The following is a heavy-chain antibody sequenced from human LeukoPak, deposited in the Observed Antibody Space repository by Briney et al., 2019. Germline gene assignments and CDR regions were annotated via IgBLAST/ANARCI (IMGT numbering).Heavy chain of an antibody. Sequence: GGSLRLSCAASGFTFSSYSMNWVCQAPGKGLEWVSSISSSSSYIYYADSVKGRFTISRDNAKNSLYLQMNSLRAEDTAVYYCARVEGATSHFDYWGQGTLVTVSS. V-gene: IGHV3-21*01. J-gene: IGHJ4*02. CDR1: GFTFSSYS. CDR2: ISSSSSYI. CDR3: ARVEGATSHFDY. D-gene: IGHD1-26*01.